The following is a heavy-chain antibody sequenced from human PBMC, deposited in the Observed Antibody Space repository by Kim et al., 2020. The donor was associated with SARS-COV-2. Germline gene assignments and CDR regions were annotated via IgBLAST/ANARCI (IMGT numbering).Heavy chain of an antibody. CDR3: AMLKVIPDGYNYNYFDY. CDR1: GGTFSSYA. V-gene: IGHV1-69*13. D-gene: IGHD5-12*01. J-gene: IGHJ4*02. CDR2: IIPIFGTA. Sequence: SVKVSCKASGGTFSSYAISWVRQAPGQGLEWMGGIIPIFGTANYAQKFQGRVTITADESTSTAYMELSSLRSEDTAVYYCAMLKVIPDGYNYNYFDYWGQGTLVTVSS.